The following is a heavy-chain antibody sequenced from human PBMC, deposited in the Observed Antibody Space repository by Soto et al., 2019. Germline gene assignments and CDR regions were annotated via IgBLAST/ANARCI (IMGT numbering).Heavy chain of an antibody. CDR3: AKLSCTSSTCYFPGWFDP. Sequence: QVQLQESGPGLVKPSETLSLTCTVSGDSISGGASFWSWIRQPPGKGLEWIANVYYSGSSYYNPSLKSRLTISVDTTKNQFSLQLKSMTAADTAVYYCAKLSCTSSTCYFPGWFDPWGQGILVTVSS. V-gene: IGHV4-31*03. CDR2: VYYSGSS. J-gene: IGHJ5*02. CDR1: GDSISGGASF. D-gene: IGHD2-2*01.